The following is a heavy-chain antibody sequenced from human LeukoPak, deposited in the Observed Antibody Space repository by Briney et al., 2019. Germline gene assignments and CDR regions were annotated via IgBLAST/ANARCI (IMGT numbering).Heavy chain of an antibody. CDR2: ISWNSGSM. CDR1: GFTFDDYA. V-gene: IGHV3-9*01. CDR3: AKDISDCSGGSCYPAYYYYGMDV. Sequence: LRLSCAASGFTFDDYAMHWVRQAPGKGLEWVSGISWNSGSMGYADSVKGRFTISRDNAKNSLYLQMNSLRAEDTALYYCAKDISDCSGGSCYPAYYYYGMDVWGQGTTVTVSS. D-gene: IGHD2-15*01. J-gene: IGHJ6*02.